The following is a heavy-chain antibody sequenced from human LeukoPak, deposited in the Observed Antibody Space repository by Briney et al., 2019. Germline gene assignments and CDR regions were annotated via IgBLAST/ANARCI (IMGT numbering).Heavy chain of an antibody. CDR3: ARVDEDGFDY. CDR1: GYTLSSYG. V-gene: IGHV1-18*01. CDR2: ISTYNGNT. Sequence: ASVKVSCKGSGYTLSSYGISWVRQAPGQGLEWMGWISTYNGNTNYAQKLQGRVTMTTDTSTSTAYMELRSLRSDDTAVYYCARVDEDGFDYWGQGTLVTVSS. J-gene: IGHJ4*02.